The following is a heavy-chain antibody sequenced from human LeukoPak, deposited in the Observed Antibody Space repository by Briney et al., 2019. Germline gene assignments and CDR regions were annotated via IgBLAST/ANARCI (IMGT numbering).Heavy chain of an antibody. CDR3: ARIGGVWYFDL. D-gene: IGHD4-23*01. CDR1: GFTFISYS. J-gene: IGHJ2*01. Sequence: GGSLRLSCAASGFTFISYSMNWVRQAPGKGLEWVANIKEDESEKYLADSVKGRFTFSTDNAKNSLYLHMNSLRAEDTAVYYCARIGGVWYFDLWGRGTLVTVSS. V-gene: IGHV3-7*01. CDR2: IKEDESEK.